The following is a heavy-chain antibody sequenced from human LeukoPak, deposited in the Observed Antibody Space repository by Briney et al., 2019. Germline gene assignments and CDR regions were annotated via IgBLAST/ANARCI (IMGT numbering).Heavy chain of an antibody. D-gene: IGHD3-10*01. CDR1: GFTVSSNY. Sequence: GGSLRLSCAASGFTVSSNYMSWVRQAPGKGLEWVSVIYSGGSTYYADSVKGRFTISRDNSKNTLYLQMNSLRAEDTAVYYCAKDRSLWFGDHFNWFDPWGQGTLVTVSS. V-gene: IGHV3-53*01. CDR2: IYSGGST. J-gene: IGHJ5*02. CDR3: AKDRSLWFGDHFNWFDP.